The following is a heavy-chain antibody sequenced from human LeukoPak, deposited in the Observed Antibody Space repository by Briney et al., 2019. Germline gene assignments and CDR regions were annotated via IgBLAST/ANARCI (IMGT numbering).Heavy chain of an antibody. V-gene: IGHV4-59*08. CDR2: IYYSGST. Sequence: SETLSLTCTVSGGSISSYYWSWIRQPPGKGLEWIGYIYYSGSTNYNPSLKSRVTISVDTSKNQFSLKLSSVTAADTAVYYCARHPGEYQPTDYWGQGTLVTVSS. J-gene: IGHJ4*02. CDR3: ARHPGEYQPTDY. D-gene: IGHD2-2*01. CDR1: GGSISSYY.